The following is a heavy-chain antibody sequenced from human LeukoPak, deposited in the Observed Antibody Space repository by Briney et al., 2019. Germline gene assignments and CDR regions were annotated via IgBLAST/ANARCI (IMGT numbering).Heavy chain of an antibody. V-gene: IGHV1-2*02. J-gene: IGHJ4*02. CDR1: GYTFTGYY. CDR2: INPNSGGT. D-gene: IGHD6-19*01. CDR3: ARVPVSGRDGYYFDY. Sequence: ASVKVSCKASGYTFTGYYMHWVRQAPGQGLEWMGWINPNSGGTNYAQKFQGRVTMTRDTSISTAYMELSRLRSDDTAVYYCARVPVSGRDGYYFDYWGQGTLVTVSS.